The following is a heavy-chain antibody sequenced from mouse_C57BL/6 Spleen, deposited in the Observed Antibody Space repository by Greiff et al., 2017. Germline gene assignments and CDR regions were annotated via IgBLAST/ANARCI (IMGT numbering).Heavy chain of an antibody. D-gene: IGHD2-3*01. V-gene: IGHV5-6*02. Sequence: DVMLVESGGDLVKPGGSLKLSCAASGFTFSSYGMSWVRQTPDKRLEWVANISSGGSYTYYQDSVKGRFTISRDNAKNTLYLQMSNLQSEDTAMYYCARQDDGYPPYYVCYWGQVTTLAVSS. CDR3: ARQDDGYPPYYVCY. CDR1: GFTFSSYG. CDR2: ISSGGSYT. J-gene: IGHJ2*01.